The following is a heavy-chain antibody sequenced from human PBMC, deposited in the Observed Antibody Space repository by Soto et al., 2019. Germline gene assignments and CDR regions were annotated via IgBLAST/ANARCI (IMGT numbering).Heavy chain of an antibody. CDR2: IYYSGSA. CDR1: GGSVSSGSYY. Sequence: SETLSLTCTVSGGSVSSGSYYWSWIRQPPGKGMEWIGYIYYSGSANYNTSLKSQVTISVDTSKKQLSMKLSSVTAADTAVYYCARERGDGYNYYYYYGMDVWGQGTTVTVSS. V-gene: IGHV4-61*01. D-gene: IGHD5-12*01. J-gene: IGHJ6*02. CDR3: ARERGDGYNYYYYYGMDV.